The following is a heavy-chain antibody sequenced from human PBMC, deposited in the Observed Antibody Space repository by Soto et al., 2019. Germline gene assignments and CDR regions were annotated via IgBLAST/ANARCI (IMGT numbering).Heavy chain of an antibody. J-gene: IGHJ4*02. CDR1: GGSMTEYY. D-gene: IGHD3-16*01. CDR3: ARDRDDFNFDY. V-gene: IGHV4-59*12. Sequence: PSETLSLTCTVSGGSMTEYYWSWIRQAPGKGLDWLGFIYYSGSTYYNPSLKSRVTISVDRSKNQFSLKLSSVTAADTAVYYCARDRDDFNFDYWGQGTLVTVSS. CDR2: IYYSGST.